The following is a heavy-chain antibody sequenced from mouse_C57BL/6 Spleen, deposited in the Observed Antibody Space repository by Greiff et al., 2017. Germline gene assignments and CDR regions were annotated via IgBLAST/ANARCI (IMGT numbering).Heavy chain of an antibody. CDR1: GYTFTSYW. CDR3: ARDGLGRYYYAMDY. CDR2: IYPSDSET. V-gene: IGHV1-61*01. J-gene: IGHJ4*01. D-gene: IGHD4-1*01. Sequence: QVQLQQPGAELVRPGSSVKLSCKASGYTFTSYWMDWVKQRPGQGLEWIGNIYPSDSETHYNQKFKDKATLTVDKSSSTAYMQLSSLTSEDSAVYYCARDGLGRYYYAMDYWGQGTSVTVSS.